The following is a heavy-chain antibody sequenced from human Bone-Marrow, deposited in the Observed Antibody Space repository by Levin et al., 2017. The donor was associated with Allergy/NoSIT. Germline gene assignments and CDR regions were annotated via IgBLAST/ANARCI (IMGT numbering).Heavy chain of an antibody. J-gene: IGHJ3*02. D-gene: IGHD1-26*01. CDR3: ARGIVGASVAFDI. Sequence: GGSLRLSCAGSGFTFSSHYMHWVRQAPGKGLVWVSRISDDRSNTNYADSVKGRFTISRDNAKDTLYLQMNSLRAEDTAVYYCARGIVGASVAFDIWGQGTLVTVSS. CDR1: GFTFSSHY. CDR2: ISDDRSNT. V-gene: IGHV3-74*01.